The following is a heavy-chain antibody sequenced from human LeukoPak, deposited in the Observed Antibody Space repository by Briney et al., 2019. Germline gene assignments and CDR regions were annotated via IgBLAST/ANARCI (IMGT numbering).Heavy chain of an antibody. V-gene: IGHV3-7*01. CDR1: GFTFSSYW. CDR3: ARDQWSYYDFWSGFSFSQPPNYFDY. Sequence: PGGSLRLSCAASGFTFSSYWMSWVRQAPGKGLEWVANIKQDGSEKYYVDSVKGRFTISRDNAKNSLYLQMNSLRAEDTAVSYCARDQWSYYDFWSGFSFSQPPNYFDYWGQGTLVTVSS. CDR2: IKQDGSEK. J-gene: IGHJ4*02. D-gene: IGHD3-3*01.